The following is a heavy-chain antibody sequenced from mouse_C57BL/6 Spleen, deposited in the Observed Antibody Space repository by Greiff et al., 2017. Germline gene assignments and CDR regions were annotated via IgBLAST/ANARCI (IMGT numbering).Heavy chain of an antibody. Sequence: QVQLQQSGAELVRPGASVKLSCKASGYTFTSYGISWVKQRPGQGLEWIGEIYPRSGNTYYNEKFKGKATLTADKSSSTAYMELSSLTSEDSAVYFCAKAGTTVYYFDYWGQGTTLTVSS. CDR3: AKAGTTVYYFDY. D-gene: IGHD4-1*01. CDR2: IYPRSGNT. V-gene: IGHV1-81*01. J-gene: IGHJ2*01. CDR1: GYTFTSYG.